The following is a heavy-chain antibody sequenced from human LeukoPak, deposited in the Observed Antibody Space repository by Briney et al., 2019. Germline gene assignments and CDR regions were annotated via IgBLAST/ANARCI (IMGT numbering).Heavy chain of an antibody. CDR1: GGSFSGYY. D-gene: IGHD2-2*01. CDR3: ARASVKADIVVVPAVYNWFDP. CDR2: INHSGST. J-gene: IGHJ5*02. Sequence: PSETLSLTCAVYGGSFSGYYWSWIRQPPGKGLEWIGEINHSGSTKYNPSLKSRVTISVDTTKNKFCLKLRSVTAADTAVYYCARASVKADIVVVPAVYNWFDPWGQGTLVTVSS. V-gene: IGHV4-34*01.